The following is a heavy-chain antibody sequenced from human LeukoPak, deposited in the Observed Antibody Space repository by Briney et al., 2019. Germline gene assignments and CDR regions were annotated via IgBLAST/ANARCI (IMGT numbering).Heavy chain of an antibody. Sequence: GGSLRLSCTASGFTFGDYAMTWVRQAPGKGLEWVGFIRSKAYGGTTEYAAYVKGRFTISRDDSKSIAYLQMNSLKTEDTAVYYCTRDQTPYYWGQGTLVTVSS. CDR2: IRSKAYGGTT. J-gene: IGHJ4*02. CDR1: GFTFGDYA. V-gene: IGHV3-49*04. CDR3: TRDQTPYY.